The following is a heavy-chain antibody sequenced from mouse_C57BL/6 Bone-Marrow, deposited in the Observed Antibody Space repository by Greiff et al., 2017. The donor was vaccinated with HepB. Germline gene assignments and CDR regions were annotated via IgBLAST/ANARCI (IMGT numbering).Heavy chain of an antibody. CDR1: GYTFTNYW. Sequence: QVQLQQSGAELVRPGTSVKMSCKASGYTFTNYWIGWAKQRPGHGLEWIGDIYPGGGYTNYNEKFKGKATVTADKSSSTAYMQFSSLTSEDSAIYYCARYGYDRVYAMDYWGQGTSVTVSS. CDR3: ARYGYDRVYAMDY. V-gene: IGHV1-63*01. J-gene: IGHJ4*01. D-gene: IGHD2-2*01. CDR2: IYPGGGYT.